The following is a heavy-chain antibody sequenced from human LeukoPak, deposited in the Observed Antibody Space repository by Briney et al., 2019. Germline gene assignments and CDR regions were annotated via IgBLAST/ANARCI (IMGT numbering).Heavy chain of an antibody. V-gene: IGHV5-51*01. CDR2: MYPGDSDT. CDR1: GFRFTSYW. Sequence: PGESLKISCMGSGFRFTSYWIGWARQMHGKGLEWMGIMYPGDSDTRYSPSFQAQVTISADKSISTAYLQWSSLKASDTAMYFCASHNSGDFDYWGQGTLVTVSS. J-gene: IGHJ4*02. D-gene: IGHD1-26*01. CDR3: ASHNSGDFDY.